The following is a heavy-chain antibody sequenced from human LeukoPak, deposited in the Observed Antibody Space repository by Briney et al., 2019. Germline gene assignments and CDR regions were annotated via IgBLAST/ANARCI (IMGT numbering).Heavy chain of an antibody. CDR3: ARVRSSGYPPPPAFDY. CDR2: IYYSGST. J-gene: IGHJ4*02. V-gene: IGHV4-59*01. CDR1: GGSISSYY. D-gene: IGHD3-22*01. Sequence: SETLSLTCTVSGGSISSYYWSWIRHPPGKGLEWIGYIYYSGSTNYNPSLKSRVTISVDTSKNQFSLKLSSVTAADTAVYYCARVRSSGYPPPPAFDYWGQGTLVTVSS.